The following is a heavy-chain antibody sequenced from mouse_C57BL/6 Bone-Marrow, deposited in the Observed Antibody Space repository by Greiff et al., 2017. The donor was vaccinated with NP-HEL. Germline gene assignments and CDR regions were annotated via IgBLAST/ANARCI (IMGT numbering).Heavy chain of an antibody. CDR3: AREGYQYYFDY. CDR1: GYTFTSYG. CDR2: IYPRSGNT. D-gene: IGHD2-14*01. V-gene: IGHV1-81*01. Sequence: QVQLQQSGAELARPGASVKLSCKASGYTFTSYGISWVKQRTGQGLEWIGEIYPRSGNTYYNEKFKGKATLTADKSSSKAYMELRSLTSEDSAVYFCAREGYQYYFDYWGQGTTLTVSS. J-gene: IGHJ2*01.